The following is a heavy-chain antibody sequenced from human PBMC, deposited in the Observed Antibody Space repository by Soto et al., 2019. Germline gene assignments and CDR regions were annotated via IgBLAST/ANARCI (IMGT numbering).Heavy chain of an antibody. D-gene: IGHD3-22*01. CDR2: IIPIFGTA. V-gene: IGHV1-69*06. CDR1: GGTFSSYA. Sequence: ASVKVSCKASGGTFSSYAISWLREAAGQGLEWMGGIIPIFGTANYAQKFQGRVTITADKSTSTAYMELSSLRSEDTAVYYCARGRSRGESWHARSFDYWGQGTLVTVSS. J-gene: IGHJ4*02. CDR3: ARGRSRGESWHARSFDY.